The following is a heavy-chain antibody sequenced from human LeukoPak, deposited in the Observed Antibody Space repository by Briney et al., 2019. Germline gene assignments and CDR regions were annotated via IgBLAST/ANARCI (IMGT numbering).Heavy chain of an antibody. Sequence: ASVKVSCKVSGYTLTELSMHWVRQAPGQGLEWMGWISAYNGNTNYAQKLQGRVTMTTDTSTSTAYMELRSLRSDDTAVYYCARPWFGEYGMDVWGQGTTVTVSS. J-gene: IGHJ6*02. V-gene: IGHV1-18*01. CDR3: ARPWFGEYGMDV. CDR1: GYTLTELS. CDR2: ISAYNGNT. D-gene: IGHD3-10*01.